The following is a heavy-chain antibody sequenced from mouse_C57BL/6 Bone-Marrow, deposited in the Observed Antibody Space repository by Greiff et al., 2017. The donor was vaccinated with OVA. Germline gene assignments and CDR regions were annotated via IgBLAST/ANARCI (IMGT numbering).Heavy chain of an antibody. CDR3: ALDGYYYAMDY. V-gene: IGHV1-42*01. J-gene: IGHJ4*01. CDR1: GYSFTGYY. D-gene: IGHD2-3*01. CDR2: INPSTGGT. Sequence: EVKLMESGPELVKPGASVKISCKASGYSFTGYYMNWVKQSPEKSLEWIGEINPSTGGTPYNQKFKAKATLTVDKSSSTAYMQLKSLTSEDSAVYYCALDGYYYAMDYWSQGTSVTVSS.